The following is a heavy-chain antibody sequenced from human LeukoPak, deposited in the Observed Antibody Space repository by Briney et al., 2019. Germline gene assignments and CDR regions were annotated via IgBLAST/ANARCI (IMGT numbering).Heavy chain of an antibody. D-gene: IGHD4-17*01. CDR1: GFTFSDYY. CDR2: ISRSGSTK. Sequence: PGGSLRLSCAASGFTFSDYYMSWIRQAPGKGLEWVSSISRSGSTKYYADSVKGRFTISRDNAKNSLFLQMNSLRAEDTAVYYCAKERGGYYGDRSPDYWGQGTLVTVSS. V-gene: IGHV3-11*01. CDR3: AKERGGYYGDRSPDY. J-gene: IGHJ4*02.